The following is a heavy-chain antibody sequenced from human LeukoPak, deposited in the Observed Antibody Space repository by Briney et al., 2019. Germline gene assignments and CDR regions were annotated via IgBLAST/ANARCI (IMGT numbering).Heavy chain of an antibody. J-gene: IGHJ4*02. CDR2: ISHSGSSI. Sequence: GGSLRLSCVASGYTFSNYLMNWVRQAPGKGLEWVSGISHSGSSIYYADSVKGRFTISRDNSKNTLYLQMDRLRVEDTAVYYCAMALDYWGQGTLVTVSS. CDR1: GYTFSNYL. V-gene: IGHV3-23*01. CDR3: AMALDY.